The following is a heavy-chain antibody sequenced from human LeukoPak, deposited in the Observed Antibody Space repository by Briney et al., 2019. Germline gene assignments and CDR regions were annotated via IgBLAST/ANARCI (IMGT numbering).Heavy chain of an antibody. D-gene: IGHD3-9*01. V-gene: IGHV3-30-3*01. Sequence: GRSLRLSCAASGFTFSSYAMHWVRQAPGKGLEWVAVISYDGSNKYYADSVKGRFTISRDNSKNTLYLQMNSLRAEDTAVYYCARGPHPIILTGPADFWGQGTLVTVSS. CDR2: ISYDGSNK. CDR1: GFTFSSYA. CDR3: ARGPHPIILTGPADF. J-gene: IGHJ4*02.